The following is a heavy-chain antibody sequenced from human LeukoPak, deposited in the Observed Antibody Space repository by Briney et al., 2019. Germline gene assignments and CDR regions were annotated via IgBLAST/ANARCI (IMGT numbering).Heavy chain of an antibody. J-gene: IGHJ5*02. D-gene: IGHD3-10*01. Sequence: ASVKVSCKASGYTFTSYYMHWVRQAPGQELEWMGIINPSGGSTSYAQKFQGRVTMTRDTSTSTVYMELSSLRSEDTAVYYCARDRITMVRRPANWFDPWGQGTLVTVSS. CDR2: INPSGGST. V-gene: IGHV1-46*01. CDR3: ARDRITMVRRPANWFDP. CDR1: GYTFTSYY.